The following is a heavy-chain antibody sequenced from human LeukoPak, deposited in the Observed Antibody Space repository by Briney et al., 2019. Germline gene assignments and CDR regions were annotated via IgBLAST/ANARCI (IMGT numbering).Heavy chain of an antibody. J-gene: IGHJ4*02. CDR1: GFTFSSYA. CDR2: ISGSCGST. D-gene: IGHD3-22*01. CDR3: AKGLYYYDSSGYYYVPFFDY. Sequence: GGSLRLSCATSGFTFSSYAMSWVRQAPGKGLEWVSAISGSCGSTYYADSVKGRFTISRDNSKNTLYLQMNSLRAEDTAVYYCAKGLYYYDSSGYYYVPFFDYWGQGTLVTVSS. V-gene: IGHV3-23*01.